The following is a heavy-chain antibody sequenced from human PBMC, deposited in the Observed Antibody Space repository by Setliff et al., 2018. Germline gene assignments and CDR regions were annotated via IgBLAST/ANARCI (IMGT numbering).Heavy chain of an antibody. CDR2: IIHSGST. D-gene: IGHD3-22*01. J-gene: IGHJ4*02. V-gene: IGHV4-34*12. Sequence: SETLSLTCAVYGGSFSGYYWSWIRQPPGKRLEWIGEIIHSGSTNYNPSLKSRVTISMDTSKNQFSLKVSSVTAADTAVYYCASLYYYDSSGYYYSRDYWGQGTLVTVSS. CDR3: ASLYYYDSSGYYYSRDY. CDR1: GGSFSGYY.